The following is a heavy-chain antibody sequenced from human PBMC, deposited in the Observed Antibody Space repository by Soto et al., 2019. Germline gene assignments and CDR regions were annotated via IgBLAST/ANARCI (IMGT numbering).Heavy chain of an antibody. CDR2: ISGGGGSA. J-gene: IGHJ4*02. D-gene: IGHD1-20*01. CDR1: GFTFSKYA. CDR3: AKDLSLDNWNDQGYFFDS. Sequence: PGGSLRLSCAASGFTFSKYAMTWVRQAPGKGLEWVSVISGGGGSAYYSDSVKGLFTISRDNSKNTLYLQMNSLKADDTAVYYCAKDLSLDNWNDQGYFFDSWGPGKLVTVSS. V-gene: IGHV3-23*01.